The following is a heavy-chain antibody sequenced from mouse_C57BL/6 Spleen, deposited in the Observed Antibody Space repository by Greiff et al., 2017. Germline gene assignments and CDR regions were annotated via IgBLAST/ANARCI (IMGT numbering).Heavy chain of an antibody. CDR3: AREDYGSPFAY. J-gene: IGHJ3*01. V-gene: IGHV3-6*01. CDR1: GYSITSGYY. Sequence: EVQLVESGPGLVKPSQSLSLTCSVPGYSITSGYYWNWIRQFPGNKLEWMGYISYDGSNNYNPSLKNRISITRDTSKNQFFLKLNSVTTEDTATYYCAREDYGSPFAYWGQGTLVTVSA. D-gene: IGHD1-1*01. CDR2: ISYDGSN.